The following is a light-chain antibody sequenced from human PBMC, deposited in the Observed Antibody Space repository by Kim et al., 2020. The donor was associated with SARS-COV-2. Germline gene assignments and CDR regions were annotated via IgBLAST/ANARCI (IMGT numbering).Light chain of an antibody. CDR1: QSITTW. CDR3: QQYNVL. CDR2: DAS. Sequence: DIQMTQSPSTLSASVGDRVTITCRASQSITTWLAWYQQKPGKAPKLLIYDASTLHSGVPSRFSGSGYGTEFTLTISSLQPDDSATYYCQQYNVLFGQGTEREI. J-gene: IGKJ2*01. V-gene: IGKV1-5*01.